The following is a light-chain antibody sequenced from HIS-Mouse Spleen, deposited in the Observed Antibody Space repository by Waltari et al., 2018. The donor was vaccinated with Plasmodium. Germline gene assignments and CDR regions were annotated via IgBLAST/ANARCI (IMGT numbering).Light chain of an antibody. CDR1: SSHVGGYNY. J-gene: IGLJ2*01. Sequence: QSALTQPASVSGSPGQSITISCTGTSSHVGGYNYVSWYQQHPGKAPKLMSYDVSNRPSGVSNRFSGSKAGNTASLTISGLQAEDEADYYCSSYTSSSTLYVVFGGGTKLTVL. V-gene: IGLV2-14*03. CDR3: SSYTSSSTLYVV. CDR2: DVS.